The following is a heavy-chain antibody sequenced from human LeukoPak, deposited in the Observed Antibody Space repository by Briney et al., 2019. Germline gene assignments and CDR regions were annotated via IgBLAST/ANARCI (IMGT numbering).Heavy chain of an antibody. CDR2: ISSSGSTV. CDR1: GFTFSK. J-gene: IGHJ6*04. CDR3: AELGITMIGGV. D-gene: IGHD3-10*02. V-gene: IGHV3-48*03. Sequence: GGSLRLSCAASGFTFSKMNWVRQAPGKGLEWVSYISSSGSTVYYADSVKGRFTISRDNAKNSLYLQMNSLRAEDTAVYYCAELGITMIGGVWGKGTTVTISS.